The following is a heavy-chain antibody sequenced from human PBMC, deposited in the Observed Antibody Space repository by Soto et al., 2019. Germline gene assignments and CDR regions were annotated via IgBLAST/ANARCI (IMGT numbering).Heavy chain of an antibody. CDR3: AHXXXGYCSXGXCXXFDY. Sequence: XGPTXVKPXXTLTLTCTFXXXXXXXXGVGVGWIRXXPXXALEXXXXIFWKNDNRYSPSLKSRLTTTKDTSKNQVVLTMTNMDPVDTATYXCAHXXXGYCSXGXCXXFDYWGQGTLVTVSS. CDR1: XXXXXXXGVG. V-gene: IGHV2-5*01. D-gene: IGHD2-15*01. J-gene: IGHJ4*02. CDR2: IFWKNDN.